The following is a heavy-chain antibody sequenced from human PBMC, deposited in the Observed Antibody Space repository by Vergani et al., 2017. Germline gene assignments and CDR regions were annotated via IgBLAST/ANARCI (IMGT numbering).Heavy chain of an antibody. CDR3: ASPSGRGIATYYYYGMDV. CDR1: GYTFTSYG. J-gene: IGHJ6*02. CDR2: IIPIFGTA. Sequence: QVQLVQSGAEVKKPGASVKVSCKASGYTFTSYGISWVRQAPGQGLEWMGGIIPIFGTANYAQKFQGRVTITADESTSTAYMELSSLRSEDTAVYYCASPSGRGIATYYYYGMDVWGQGTTVTVSS. V-gene: IGHV1-69*13. D-gene: IGHD2-15*01.